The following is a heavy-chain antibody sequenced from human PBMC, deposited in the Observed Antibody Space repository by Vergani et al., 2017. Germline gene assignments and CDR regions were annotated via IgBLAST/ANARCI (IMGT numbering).Heavy chain of an antibody. CDR3: AKSRIVATEFDY. V-gene: IGHV3-23*04. J-gene: IGHJ4*02. CDR2: ISGSGGST. D-gene: IGHD5-12*01. CDR1: GFTFSSYS. Sequence: EVQLVESGGGLVKPGGSLRLSCAASGFTFSSYSMNWVRQAPGKGLEWVSAISGSGGSTYYADSVKGRFTISRDNSKNTLYLQMNSLRAEDTAVYYCAKSRIVATEFDYWGQGTLVTVSS.